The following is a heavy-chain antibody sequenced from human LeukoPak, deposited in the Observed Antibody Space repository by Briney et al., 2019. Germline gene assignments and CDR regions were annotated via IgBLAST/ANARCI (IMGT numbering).Heavy chain of an antibody. Sequence: HPGGSLRLSCAVSGFSFRSYAMSWVRQAPGKGLEWVSGISDGGGSTYYADSVKGRFTISRDNSKNTLYLQMNSLRAEDTAVYYCAKDRGSSSSSYYPTNYYYYGMDVWDQGTTVTVSS. CDR2: ISDGGGST. CDR3: AKDRGSSSSSYYPTNYYYYGMDV. J-gene: IGHJ6*02. V-gene: IGHV3-23*01. D-gene: IGHD6-13*01. CDR1: GFSFRSYA.